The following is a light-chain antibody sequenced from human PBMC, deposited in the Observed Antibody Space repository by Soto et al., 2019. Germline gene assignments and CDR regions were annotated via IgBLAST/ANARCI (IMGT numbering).Light chain of an antibody. J-gene: IGKJ1*01. V-gene: IGKV1-5*03. Sequence: LSASVGDRVTITCRASQSISIWLAWYQQKPGKAPKILIYKASSLESGVPSRFSGSGSGTEFTLTISSLQPDDFATYYCQQYSTYTPRTFGQGTKVDIK. CDR2: KAS. CDR3: QQYSTYTPRT. CDR1: QSISIW.